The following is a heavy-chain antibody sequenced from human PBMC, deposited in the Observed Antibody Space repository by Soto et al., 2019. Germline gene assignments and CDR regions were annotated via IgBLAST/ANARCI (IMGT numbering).Heavy chain of an antibody. V-gene: IGHV3-23*01. Sequence: PGGSLRLSCAASGFTFSSYAMSWVRQAPGKGLEWVSAISGSGGSTYYADSVKGRFTISRDNSKNTLYLQMNSLRAEDTAVYYCAKDGYYYDSSGLGTLSDAFDIWGQGTMVTVSS. CDR3: AKDGYYYDSSGLGTLSDAFDI. J-gene: IGHJ3*02. D-gene: IGHD3-22*01. CDR2: ISGSGGST. CDR1: GFTFSSYA.